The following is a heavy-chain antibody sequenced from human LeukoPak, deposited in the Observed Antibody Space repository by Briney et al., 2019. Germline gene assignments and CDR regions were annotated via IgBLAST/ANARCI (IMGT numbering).Heavy chain of an antibody. CDR3: ASPSAMVYFDY. CDR1: GGSLSGYH. Sequence: SETLSLTCAVYGGSLSGYHGCCVRQPPGQGLEWIGEINHRGSTNYNPSLKSRVTISVDTSKNQFSLKLSSVTAADTAVYYCASPSAMVYFDYWGQGTLVTVSS. D-gene: IGHD5-18*01. CDR2: INHRGST. V-gene: IGHV4-34*01. J-gene: IGHJ4*02.